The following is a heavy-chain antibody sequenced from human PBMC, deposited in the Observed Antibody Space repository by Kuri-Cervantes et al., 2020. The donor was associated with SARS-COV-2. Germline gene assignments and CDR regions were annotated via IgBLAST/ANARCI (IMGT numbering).Heavy chain of an antibody. V-gene: IGHV1-18*04. J-gene: IGHJ4*02. CDR1: GYTFTSYY. D-gene: IGHD6-19*01. Sequence: ASVQVSFKASGYTFTSYYMHWVRQAPGQGLEWMGWISAYNGNTNYAQKLQGRVTMTTDTSTSTAYMELRSLRSGDTAVYYCARPAHSSGWVGAFDIWGQGTLVTVSS. CDR2: ISAYNGNT. CDR3: ARPAHSSGWVGAFDI.